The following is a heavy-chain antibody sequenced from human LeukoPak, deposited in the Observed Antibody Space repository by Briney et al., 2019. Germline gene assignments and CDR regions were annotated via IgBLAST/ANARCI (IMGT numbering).Heavy chain of an antibody. Sequence: PSETLSLTCTVSGGSISSYYWSWIRQPPGKGLEWIGYIYYSGSTNYNPSLKSRVTISVDTSKNQFSLKLSSVTAADTAVYYCARAWGSSWSSYYYYYMDVWGKGTTVTISS. V-gene: IGHV4-59*01. CDR1: GGSISSYY. CDR2: IYYSGST. CDR3: ARAWGSSWSSYYYYYMDV. D-gene: IGHD6-13*01. J-gene: IGHJ6*03.